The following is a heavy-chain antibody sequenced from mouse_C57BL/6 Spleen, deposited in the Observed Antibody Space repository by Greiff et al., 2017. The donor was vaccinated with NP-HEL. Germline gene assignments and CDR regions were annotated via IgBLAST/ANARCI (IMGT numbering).Heavy chain of an antibody. D-gene: IGHD1-1*01. Sequence: QVQLKESGPELVKPGASVKISCKASGYSFTSYYIHWVKQRPGQGLEWIGWIYPGSGNTKYKEKFKGKATLTADTSSSTAYMQLSSLTSEDSAVYYCARSYSGSSPDYWGQGTTLTVSS. J-gene: IGHJ2*01. CDR2: IYPGSGNT. CDR1: GYSFTSYY. V-gene: IGHV1-66*01. CDR3: ARSYSGSSPDY.